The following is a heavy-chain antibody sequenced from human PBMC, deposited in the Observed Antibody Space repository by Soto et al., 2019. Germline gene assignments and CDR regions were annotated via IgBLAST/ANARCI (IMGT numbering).Heavy chain of an antibody. J-gene: IGHJ4*02. CDR3: ARLGGILRPPIY. CDR2: MYYSGST. V-gene: IGHV4-59*08. D-gene: IGHD1-26*01. Sequence: QVRLQESGPGLVKPSETLSLTCTVSGGSIRSYYWSWIRQPPGKGLEWIGYMYYSGSTNYNPSLKTPVTISVDTSKNQFSLNLSSVTAADTAVYYCARLGGILRPPIYWGQGTLVTVSS. CDR1: GGSIRSYY.